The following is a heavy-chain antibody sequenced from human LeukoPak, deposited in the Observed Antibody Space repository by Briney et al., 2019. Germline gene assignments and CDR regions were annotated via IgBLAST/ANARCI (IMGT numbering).Heavy chain of an antibody. Sequence: ASVKVSCKASGYTFTGYYMHWVRQAPGQGLEWMGWINPNSGGTNYAQKFQGWVTMTRDTSISTAHMELSRLRSDDTAVYYCARSYYYGSGSYRPLDYWGQGTLVTVSS. CDR3: ARSYYYGSGSYRPLDY. V-gene: IGHV1-2*04. D-gene: IGHD3-10*01. CDR1: GYTFTGYY. J-gene: IGHJ4*02. CDR2: INPNSGGT.